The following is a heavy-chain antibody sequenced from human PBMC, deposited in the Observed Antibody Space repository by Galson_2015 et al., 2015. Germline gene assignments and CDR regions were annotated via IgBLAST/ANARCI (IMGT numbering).Heavy chain of an antibody. CDR2: VSSSSSYI. D-gene: IGHD6-13*01. CDR3: ARANSSSWYNFDY. V-gene: IGHV3-21*01. Sequence: SLRLSCAASGFTFSSYSMNWVRQAPGKGLEWVSSVSSSSSYIYYADSVKGRFTISRDDAKNSLYLQMNSLRAEDTAVYYCARANSSSWYNFDYWGQGTLVTVSS. J-gene: IGHJ4*02. CDR1: GFTFSSYS.